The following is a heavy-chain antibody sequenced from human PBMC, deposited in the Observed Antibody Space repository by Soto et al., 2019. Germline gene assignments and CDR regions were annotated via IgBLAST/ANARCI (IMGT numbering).Heavy chain of an antibody. CDR1: GYTFTSYD. D-gene: IGHD6-13*01. CDR2: MNPNSGDT. Sequence: ASVKVSCKASGYTFTSYDINWVRQATGQGLEWMGWMNPNSGDTGYAQKFQGRVTMTRDTSTSTVYMELSSLRSEDTAVYYCARVSSWSCFDYWGQGTLVTVSS. CDR3: ARVSSWSCFDY. J-gene: IGHJ4*02. V-gene: IGHV1-8*01.